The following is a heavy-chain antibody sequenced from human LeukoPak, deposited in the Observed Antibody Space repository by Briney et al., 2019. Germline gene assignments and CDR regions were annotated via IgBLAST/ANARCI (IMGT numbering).Heavy chain of an antibody. CDR2: ISSSGGRT. V-gene: IGHV3-64*01. Sequence: PGGSLRLSCAASGFTFSTYAMYWVRQAPGKGLEYVSAISSSGGRTYYANSVKDRFTISRDISTNTLYLQMGSLRAEDTAVYYCARDQPPRPPIIHHYVGMDGCGQGTTVTV. CDR3: ARDQPPRPPIIHHYVGMDG. J-gene: IGHJ6*02. CDR1: GFTFSTYA. D-gene: IGHD1-14*01.